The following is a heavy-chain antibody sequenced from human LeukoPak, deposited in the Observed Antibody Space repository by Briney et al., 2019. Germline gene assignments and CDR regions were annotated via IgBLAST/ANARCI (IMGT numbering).Heavy chain of an antibody. CDR1: GDSISSYY. Sequence: PSETLSLTCTVSGDSISSYYWSWIQQPPGKGLEWIGYIDYSGSTSYSPSLKSRVTMSVDTSKKQFSLKLTSVTAADTAVYYCAKSGSYYYYMDVWGKGTTVTVSS. J-gene: IGHJ6*03. CDR2: IDYSGST. D-gene: IGHD3-10*01. V-gene: IGHV4-59*08. CDR3: AKSGSYYYYMDV.